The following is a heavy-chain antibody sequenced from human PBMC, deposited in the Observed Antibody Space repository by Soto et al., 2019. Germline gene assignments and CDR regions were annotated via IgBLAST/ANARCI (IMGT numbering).Heavy chain of an antibody. J-gene: IGHJ6*02. CDR2: ISYDGSNK. V-gene: IGHV3-30*18. CDR3: AKDVTRLGYCSSTSCPEGMDV. D-gene: IGHD2-2*01. Sequence: QVQLVESGGGVVQPGRSLRLSCAASGFTFSSYGMHWVRQAPGKGLEWVAVISYDGSNKYYADSVKGRFTISRDNSKNXLXLXXNSLRADDTAVYYCAKDVTRLGYCSSTSCPEGMDVWGQGTTVTVSS. CDR1: GFTFSSYG.